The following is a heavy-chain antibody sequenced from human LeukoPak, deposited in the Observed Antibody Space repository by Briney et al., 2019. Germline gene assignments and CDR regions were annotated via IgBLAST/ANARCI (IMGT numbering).Heavy chain of an antibody. V-gene: IGHV3-33*08. D-gene: IGHD3-10*01. J-gene: IGHJ6*02. CDR3: AREYYYGSGSYHNYYYYGMDV. CDR2: IWYDGSNK. Sequence: GRSLRLSCAASGFTFSSYGMHWVRQAPGKGLEWVAVIWYDGSNKYYADSVKGRFTISRDNSKNTLYLQMNSLRAEDTAVYYCAREYYYGSGSYHNYYYYGMDVWGQGTTVTVSS. CDR1: GFTFSSYG.